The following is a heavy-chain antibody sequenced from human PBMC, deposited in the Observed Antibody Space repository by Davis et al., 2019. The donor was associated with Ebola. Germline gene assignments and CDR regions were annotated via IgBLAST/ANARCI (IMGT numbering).Heavy chain of an antibody. V-gene: IGHV3-74*01. CDR1: GFTFSNFW. D-gene: IGHD2-15*01. CDR2: IKTDGSVT. CDR3: ARDPSYCSGGSCYTNNWFDP. Sequence: GESLKISCKASGFTFSNFWMHWFRQTPGKGPMWVSRIKTDGSVTDYADSVKGRFTISRDNAKNSLYLQMNSLRAEDTAVYYCARDPSYCSGGSCYTNNWFDPWGQGTLVTVSS. J-gene: IGHJ5*02.